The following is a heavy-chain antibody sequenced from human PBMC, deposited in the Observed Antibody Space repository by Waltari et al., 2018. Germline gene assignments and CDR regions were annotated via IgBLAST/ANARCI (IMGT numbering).Heavy chain of an antibody. D-gene: IGHD6-13*01. J-gene: IGHJ4*02. CDR1: GFTFDDYA. Sequence: EVQLVESGGGLVQPGRSLRLSCAASGFTFDDYAMHWVRQAPGKGLEWVSGISWNSGSIGYADSVKGRFTISRDNAKNSLYLQMNSLRAEDMALYYCAKDRSIDIAAAGIFDYWGQGTLVTVSS. CDR3: AKDRSIDIAAAGIFDY. CDR2: ISWNSGSI. V-gene: IGHV3-9*03.